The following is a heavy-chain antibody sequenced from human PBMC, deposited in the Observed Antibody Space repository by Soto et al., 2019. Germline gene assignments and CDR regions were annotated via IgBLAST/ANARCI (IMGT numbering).Heavy chain of an antibody. CDR3: ARDLEVAVAGA. V-gene: IGHV3-30-3*01. Sequence: QVQLVESGGGVVQPGRSLRLSCAASGFTFSSYAMHWVRQAPGKGLEWVALISYDGSNKYYADSVKGRFTISRDNSKNTLYLQMNSLRAEDTAVYYCARDLEVAVAGAWGQGTLVTVSS. D-gene: IGHD6-19*01. CDR1: GFTFSSYA. J-gene: IGHJ5*02. CDR2: ISYDGSNK.